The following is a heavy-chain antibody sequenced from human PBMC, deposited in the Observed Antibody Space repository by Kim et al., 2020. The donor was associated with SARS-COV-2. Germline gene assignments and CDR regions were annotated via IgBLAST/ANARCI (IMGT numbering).Heavy chain of an antibody. V-gene: IGHV3-11*05. D-gene: IGHD3-10*01. Sequence: GGSLRLSCVASGFTFSDYYMSWIRQAPGKGLEWVSYISSSSSYTNYADSVKGRFTISRDNAKNSLYLQMNSLRAEDTAVYYCARVSGELFMGAYYYYYYGMDVWGQGTTVTVSS. CDR3: ARVSGELFMGAYYYYYYGMDV. CDR2: ISSSSSYT. J-gene: IGHJ6*02. CDR1: GFTFSDYY.